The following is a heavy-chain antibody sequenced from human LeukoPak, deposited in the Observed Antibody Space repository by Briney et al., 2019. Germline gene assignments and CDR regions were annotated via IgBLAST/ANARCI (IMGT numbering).Heavy chain of an antibody. J-gene: IGHJ4*02. CDR1: GFTFSNAW. D-gene: IGHD6-13*01. Sequence: GGSLRLSCAASGFTFSNAWMSWVRQAPGKGLEWVGRIKSKTDGGTTDYAAPVKGRFTISRDDSKNTLYLQMNSLKTEDTAVYYRTTEQQLVRFDYWGQGTLVTVSS. CDR3: TTEQQLVRFDY. CDR2: IKSKTDGGTT. V-gene: IGHV3-15*01.